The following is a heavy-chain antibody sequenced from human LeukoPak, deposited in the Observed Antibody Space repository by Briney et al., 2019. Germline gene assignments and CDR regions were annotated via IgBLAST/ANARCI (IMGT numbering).Heavy chain of an antibody. J-gene: IGHJ3*02. CDR2: INPNSGGT. CDR3: ARVGLQTGDDAFDI. CDR1: GYTFTGYY. V-gene: IGHV1-2*02. D-gene: IGHD4-11*01. Sequence: GASVKVSCKASGYTFTGYYMHWVRQAPGQGLEWMGGINPNSGGTNYAQKFQGGVTMTRDTSVSTAYMELSRLRSDDTAVYYCARVGLQTGDDAFDIWGQGTMVTVSS.